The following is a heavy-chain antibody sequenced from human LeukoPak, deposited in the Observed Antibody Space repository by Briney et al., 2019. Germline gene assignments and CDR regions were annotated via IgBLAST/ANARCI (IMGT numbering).Heavy chain of an antibody. CDR3: GMSGDRVPLQDDVFDV. Sequence: GESLKISCKVSGYSFTGYCIGRVRQMPGKGLEWMGIIYPGDSGPTYSPSFQGQVTISVDKSINTAYLQWSSLQASDAAMYYCGMSGDRVPLQDDVFDVWGQGTMVTVST. J-gene: IGHJ3*01. V-gene: IGHV5-51*01. CDR2: IYPGDSGP. CDR1: GYSFTGYC. D-gene: IGHD1-26*01.